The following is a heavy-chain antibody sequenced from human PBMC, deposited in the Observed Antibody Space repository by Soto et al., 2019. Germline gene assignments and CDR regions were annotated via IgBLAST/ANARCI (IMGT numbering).Heavy chain of an antibody. J-gene: IGHJ6*03. CDR1: GGSISSYY. Sequence: SETLSLTCTVSGGSISSYYWSWIRQPPGKGLEWIGYIYYSGSTNYNPSLKSRVTISVDTSKNQFSLKLSSVTAADTAVYYCARLPISTIAAADEYYYYYYMDVWGKGTTVTVSS. V-gene: IGHV4-59*08. CDR3: ARLPISTIAAADEYYYYYYMDV. CDR2: IYYSGST. D-gene: IGHD6-13*01.